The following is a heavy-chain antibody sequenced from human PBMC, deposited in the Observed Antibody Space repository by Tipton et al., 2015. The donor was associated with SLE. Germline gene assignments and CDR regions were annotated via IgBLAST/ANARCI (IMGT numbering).Heavy chain of an antibody. CDR1: GGSISSGSYY. Sequence: TLSLTCTVSGGSISSGSYYWSWIRQPAGKGLEWIGRIYTSGSPNYNPSLKSRVTISVDTSKNQFSLKLSSVTAADTAVYYCARMFIGYYMDVWGKGTTVTVSS. V-gene: IGHV4-61*02. CDR3: ARMFIGYYMDV. J-gene: IGHJ6*03. D-gene: IGHD2-15*01. CDR2: IYTSGSP.